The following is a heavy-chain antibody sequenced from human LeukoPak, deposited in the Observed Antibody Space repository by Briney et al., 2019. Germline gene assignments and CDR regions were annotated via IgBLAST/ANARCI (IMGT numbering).Heavy chain of an antibody. CDR3: ARALMTMVRGVPRTTWFHP. J-gene: IGHJ5*02. Sequence: SETLSLTCAVFGGSFSGYYWTWVRQAPGKGLEWIGEINESGTTNYNASLNNRVTISVDTSKNQFSLKLTSLTAADTAVFYCARALMTMVRGVPRTTWFHPWGQGTLVTVSS. CDR2: INESGTT. CDR1: GGSFSGYY. V-gene: IGHV4-34*01. D-gene: IGHD3-10*01.